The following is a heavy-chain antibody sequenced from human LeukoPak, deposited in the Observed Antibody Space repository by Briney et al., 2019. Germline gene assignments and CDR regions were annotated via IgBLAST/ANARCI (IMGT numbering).Heavy chain of an antibody. CDR1: GFTIISYA. J-gene: IGHJ4*02. CDR2: VSGTADNT. CDR3: AKATYYYDSYGYNGVFDY. Sequence: GGSLRLSCEASGFTIISYAMSWVRQAPGKGLEWVSAVSGTADNTSYAESVRGRFTISRENSKNTLYLQMNSLRAEDAAVYFCAKATYYYDSYGYNGVFDYWGQGTLVTLSS. V-gene: IGHV3-23*01. D-gene: IGHD3-22*01.